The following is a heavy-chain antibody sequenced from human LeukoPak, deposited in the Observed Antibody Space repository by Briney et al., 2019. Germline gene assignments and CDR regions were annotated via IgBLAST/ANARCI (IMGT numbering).Heavy chain of an antibody. D-gene: IGHD4-23*01. CDR1: GGSISSYY. CDR2: IYYSGST. V-gene: IGHV4-59*01. Sequence: SEPLSLTCTVAGGSISSYYWSWIRQPPGKGLEWIGYIYYSGSTNYNPSLKSRVTISLDTSKNQFSLKLSSVTTADTAVYYCARSVVTLYWYFDLWGRGTLVTVSS. CDR3: ARSVVTLYWYFDL. J-gene: IGHJ2*01.